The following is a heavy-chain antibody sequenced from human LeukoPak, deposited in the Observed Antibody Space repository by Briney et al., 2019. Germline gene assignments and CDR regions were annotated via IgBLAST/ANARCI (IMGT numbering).Heavy chain of an antibody. V-gene: IGHV4-38-2*01. D-gene: IGHD3-22*01. CDR2: IYNSGNT. Sequence: SETLSLTCAVSGYSISSTYYWGWIRQPPGKGLEWIGSIYNSGNTHYNPSLKSRVTISVDTSMNQFSLKLSSVTAADTAVYYCARNSSGIHFDYWGRGTLVTVSS. CDR3: ARNSSGIHFDY. CDR1: GYSISSTYY. J-gene: IGHJ4*02.